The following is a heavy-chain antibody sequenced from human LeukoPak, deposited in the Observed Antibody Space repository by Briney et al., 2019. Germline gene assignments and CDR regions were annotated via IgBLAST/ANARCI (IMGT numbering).Heavy chain of an antibody. CDR3: ARDHSNWNYAPDF. Sequence: ASVKVSCKASGYTFTRYGISWVRQAPGQGLQWLGWISASNGNTNYAQKFWDRVTMSTDTSTGTAYLDVRSLTSDDTAVYYCARDHSNWNYAPDFWGQGTLVIVSS. CDR2: ISASNGNT. D-gene: IGHD1-7*01. V-gene: IGHV1-18*01. J-gene: IGHJ4*02. CDR1: GYTFTRYG.